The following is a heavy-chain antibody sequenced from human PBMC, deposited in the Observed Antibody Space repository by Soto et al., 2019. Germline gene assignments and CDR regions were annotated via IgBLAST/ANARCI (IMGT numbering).Heavy chain of an antibody. CDR2: IHYSGNT. CDR1: GVSTSNDDYY. CDR3: ARVDGPLGY. V-gene: IGHV4-30-4*01. Sequence: SLTCSVSGVSTSNDDYYWSWIRQPPGKGLEWIGYIHYSGNTYYNPSLKRRFTISVDTSKNQFSLKLSSVTAADTAVYYCARVDGPLGYWGQGTLVTVS. J-gene: IGHJ4*02. D-gene: IGHD3-16*01.